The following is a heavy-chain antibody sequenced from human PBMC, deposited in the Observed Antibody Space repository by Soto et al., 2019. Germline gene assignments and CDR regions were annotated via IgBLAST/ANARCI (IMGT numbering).Heavy chain of an antibody. CDR1: GGTFSNYA. D-gene: IGHD6-13*01. CDR3: ARGSQPLRLASPEFDP. V-gene: IGHV1-69*01. J-gene: IGHJ5*02. Sequence: QVQLVQSGAEVQKPGSSVTISCKASGGTFSNYAINWVRQAPGQGLEWMGGIIASFGTAATAQKFQDRVTITADESTSTAYMELSGLSFGDTAVYYCARGSQPLRLASPEFDPWGQGTLVTVSS. CDR2: IIASFGTA.